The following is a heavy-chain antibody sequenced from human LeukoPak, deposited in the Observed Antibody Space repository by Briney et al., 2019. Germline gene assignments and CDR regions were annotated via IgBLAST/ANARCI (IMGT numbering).Heavy chain of an antibody. CDR3: TTVWFGELSQDV. V-gene: IGHV3-30*02. CDR1: GFTFSSYG. J-gene: IGHJ6*04. Sequence: PGGSLRLSCAASGFTFSSYGMHWVRQAPGKGLEWVAFIRYDGSNKYYADSVKGRFTISRDNSKNTLYLQMNSLKTEDTAVYYCTTVWFGELSQDVWGKGTTVTISS. CDR2: IRYDGSNK. D-gene: IGHD3-10*01.